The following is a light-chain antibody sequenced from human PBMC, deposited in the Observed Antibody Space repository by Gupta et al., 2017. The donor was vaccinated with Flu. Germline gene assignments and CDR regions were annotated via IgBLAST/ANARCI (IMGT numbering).Light chain of an antibody. Sequence: SVTISCTGSSSDVGAYNSVSWYQQYPGRAPKLLIYEVTKRPSGVPDRFSGSKSGNTASLTVSGLQAEDEAVYYCFSHAGNFNVKFGGGTKLTVV. CDR3: FSHAGNFNVK. CDR1: SSDVGAYNS. V-gene: IGLV2-8*01. J-gene: IGLJ3*02. CDR2: EVT.